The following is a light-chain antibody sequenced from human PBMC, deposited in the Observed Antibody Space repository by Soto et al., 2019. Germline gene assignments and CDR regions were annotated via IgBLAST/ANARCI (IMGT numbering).Light chain of an antibody. J-gene: IGLJ1*01. Sequence: QSVLTQPASVSGSPGQSITISCTGSSSDVVAYNYVSWFQQHPGKAPKLMIYEVSNRPSGVSNRFSGSKSGNTASLTISGLQAEDEADYYCSSYTSSTTYTYVFGSGTKVTVL. CDR1: SSDVVAYNY. CDR2: EVS. CDR3: SSYTSSTTYTYV. V-gene: IGLV2-14*01.